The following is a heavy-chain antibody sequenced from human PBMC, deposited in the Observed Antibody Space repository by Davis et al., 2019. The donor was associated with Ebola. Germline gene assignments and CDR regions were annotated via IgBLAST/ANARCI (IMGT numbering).Heavy chain of an antibody. J-gene: IGHJ2*01. V-gene: IGHV4-34*01. D-gene: IGHD6-19*01. CDR3: ARRAYSSGWYGDWYFDL. Sequence: PGGSLRLSCAVYGGSFSGYYWSWIRQPPGKGLEWIGEINHSGSTNYNPSLKSRVTISVDTSKNQFSLKLSSVTAADTAVYYCARRAYSSGWYGDWYFDLWGRGTLVTVSS. CDR2: INHSGST. CDR1: GGSFSGYY.